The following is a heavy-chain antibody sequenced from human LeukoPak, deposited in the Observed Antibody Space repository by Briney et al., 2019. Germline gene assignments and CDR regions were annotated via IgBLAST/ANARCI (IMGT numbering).Heavy chain of an antibody. CDR3: ERGADPLYCSGGSCYSPLDY. V-gene: IGHV3-21*01. CDR1: GFTFSSYS. CDR2: ISSSSSYI. Sequence: GGSLRLSCAASGFTFSSYSMNWVRQAPGKGLEWVSSISSSSSYIYYAYSVKGRFTISRDNAKNSLYLQMDSLRAEDTAVYEGERGADPLYCSGGSCYSPLDYWGQGPLVTVSS. D-gene: IGHD2-15*01. J-gene: IGHJ4*02.